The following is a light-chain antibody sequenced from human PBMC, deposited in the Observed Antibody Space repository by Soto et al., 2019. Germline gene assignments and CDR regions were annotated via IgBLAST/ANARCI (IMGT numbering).Light chain of an antibody. V-gene: IGKV1-33*01. Sequence: DIQMTQSPSSLSASVGDRVTITCQASQDISNYLNWYQQKPGKAPKLLIYDASNLETGVPSRFSGSGSGTDFTVTISSLQPEDIATYYCQQDDNLPITFGGGTKVEIK. CDR3: QQDDNLPIT. CDR1: QDISNY. J-gene: IGKJ4*02. CDR2: DAS.